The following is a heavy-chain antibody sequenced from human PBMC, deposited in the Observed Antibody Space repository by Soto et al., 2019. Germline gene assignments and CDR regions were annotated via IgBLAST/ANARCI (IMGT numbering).Heavy chain of an antibody. CDR2: IYYSGST. CDR3: ARQVTMVRGVRPYYFDY. CDR1: GGSISSSSYY. J-gene: IGHJ4*02. V-gene: IGHV4-39*01. Sequence: SETLSLTCTVSGGSISSSSYYWGWIRQPPGKGLEWIGSIYYSGSTYYNPSLKSRVTISVDTSKNQFSLKPSSVTAADTAVYYCARQVTMVRGVRPYYFDYWGQGTLVTVSS. D-gene: IGHD3-10*01.